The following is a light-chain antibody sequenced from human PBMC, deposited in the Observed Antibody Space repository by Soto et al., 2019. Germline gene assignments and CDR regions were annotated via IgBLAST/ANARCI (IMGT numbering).Light chain of an antibody. V-gene: IGLV2-14*01. Sequence: QSALTQPASVSGSLGQSITISCTGTTRDIAGYNYISWYQQLPGKAPKLMIYQVTIRPSGISNRFSGSKSGNTASLTISGLQAEDKADYYCTSFSRSTSLYVFGTGTKVTVL. CDR2: QVT. J-gene: IGLJ1*01. CDR1: TRDIAGYNY. CDR3: TSFSRSTSLYV.